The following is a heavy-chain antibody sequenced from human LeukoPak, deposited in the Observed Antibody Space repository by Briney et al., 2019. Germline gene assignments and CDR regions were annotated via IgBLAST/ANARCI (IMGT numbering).Heavy chain of an antibody. CDR3: ARAESGPTAFFDY. CDR1: GGSLSSRSHH. Sequence: PSETLSLTCTVSGGSLSSRSHHWGCIRQFPGKGLQWIASVYFTGSTYYNPSLTSRATVSVDTSKNQFSLKLSSVTAADTAVYYCARAESGPTAFFDYWGQGTLVTVSS. J-gene: IGHJ4*02. D-gene: IGHD3-3*01. V-gene: IGHV4-39*01. CDR2: VYFTGST.